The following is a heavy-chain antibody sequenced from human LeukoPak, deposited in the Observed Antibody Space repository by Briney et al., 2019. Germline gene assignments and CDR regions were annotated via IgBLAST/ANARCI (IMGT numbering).Heavy chain of an antibody. V-gene: IGHV4-4*09. CDR1: GGSINGYY. D-gene: IGHD1-26*01. J-gene: IGHJ5*02. CDR2: IYRDDYIYRNGCT. CDR3: AKRQGPTSGSYDWFDP. Sequence: SETLSLTCIVSGGSINGYYWSWLRQPPGKGLEWIAYIYRDDYIYRNGCTNYNPSLKSRVIISIDTSKNQFSLKLSSVTAADTAVYYCAKRQGPTSGSYDWFDPWGQGTLVIVSS.